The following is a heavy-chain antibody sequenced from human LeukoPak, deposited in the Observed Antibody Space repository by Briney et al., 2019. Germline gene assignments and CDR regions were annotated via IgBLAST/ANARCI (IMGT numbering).Heavy chain of an antibody. V-gene: IGHV4-39*02. CDR1: GGSISSSSYY. Sequence: PSETLSLTCTVSGGSISSSSYYWGWIRQPPGKGLEWIGGIYYSGSTYYNPSLKSRVTISVDTSKNQFSLKLSSVTAADTAVYYCARDGADYWGQGTLVTVSS. J-gene: IGHJ4*02. CDR3: ARDGADY. CDR2: IYYSGST. D-gene: IGHD3-10*01.